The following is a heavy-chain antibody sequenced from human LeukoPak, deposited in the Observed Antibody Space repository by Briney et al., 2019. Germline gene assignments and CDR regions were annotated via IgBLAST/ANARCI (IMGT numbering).Heavy chain of an antibody. CDR3: ARAAAVAGTRNDAFDI. V-gene: IGHV1-2*02. D-gene: IGHD6-19*01. Sequence: ASVKASRKPSVYTLTGYYMHWVRQAPGQGLEWMGWINTNIVGTNYAQKFQGRVTMTRDTSISTAYMELSRLRSDDTAVYYCARAAAVAGTRNDAFDIWGQGTMVTVSS. CDR2: INTNIVGT. CDR1: VYTLTGYY. J-gene: IGHJ3*02.